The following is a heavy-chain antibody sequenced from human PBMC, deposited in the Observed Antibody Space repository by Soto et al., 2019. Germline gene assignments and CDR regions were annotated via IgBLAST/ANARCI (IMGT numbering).Heavy chain of an antibody. V-gene: IGHV1-69*13. CDR1: GGTFSSYA. J-gene: IGHJ6*02. CDR3: ARDTYYGSGSSSSNHYYGMDV. Sequence: GASVKVSCKASGGTFSSYAISWVRQAPGQGLEWMGGIIPIFGTANYAQKFQGRVTITADESTSTAYMELSSLRSEDTAVYYCARDTYYGSGSSSSNHYYGMDVWGQGTTVTVSS. D-gene: IGHD3-10*01. CDR2: IIPIFGTA.